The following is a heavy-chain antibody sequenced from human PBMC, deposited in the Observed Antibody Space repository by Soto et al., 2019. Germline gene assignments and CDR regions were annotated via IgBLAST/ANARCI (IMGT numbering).Heavy chain of an antibody. V-gene: IGHV3-33*01. D-gene: IGHD6-13*01. CDR2: IWYDGSNK. CDR1: GFTFSSYG. J-gene: IGHJ3*01. CDR3: ALIAGAGPDAFDL. Sequence: QVQLVESGGGVVQPGRSLRLSCAASGFTFSSYGMHWVRQAPGKGLEWVAVIWYDGSNKYYADSVKGRFTISRDNSRNTVYLTMNSLRVKDTAVYYCALIAGAGPDAFDLWGQGTIVTVSS.